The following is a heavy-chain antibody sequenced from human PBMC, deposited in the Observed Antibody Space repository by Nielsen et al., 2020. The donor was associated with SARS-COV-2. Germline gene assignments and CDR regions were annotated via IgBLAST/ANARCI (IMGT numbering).Heavy chain of an antibody. Sequence: GGSLRLSCAASGFTFSSYSMNWVRQAPGKGLEWVSSISSSSSYIYYADSVKGRFAISRDNSKNTLYLQMNSLRAEDTAVYYCAKGEDIVVVPAAMVYYYYGMDVWGQGTTVTVSS. CDR2: ISSSSSYI. V-gene: IGHV3-21*01. D-gene: IGHD2-2*01. CDR3: AKGEDIVVVPAAMVYYYYGMDV. CDR1: GFTFSSYS. J-gene: IGHJ6*02.